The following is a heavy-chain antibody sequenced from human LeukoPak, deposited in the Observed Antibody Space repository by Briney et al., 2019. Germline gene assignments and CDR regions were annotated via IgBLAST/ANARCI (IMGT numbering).Heavy chain of an antibody. J-gene: IGHJ4*02. CDR3: ARELGSSPPYYIDY. CDR1: GFTFREFW. Sequence: GGSLRLSCAASGFTFREFWMTWVRQAPGKGLEWVANINQEGYEKYSVDSVKGRFTISRDNAKNSLYLQMDSLRAEDTAVYYCARELGSSPPYYIDYWGQGTLVTVSS. V-gene: IGHV3-7*01. CDR2: INQEGYEK. D-gene: IGHD6-6*01.